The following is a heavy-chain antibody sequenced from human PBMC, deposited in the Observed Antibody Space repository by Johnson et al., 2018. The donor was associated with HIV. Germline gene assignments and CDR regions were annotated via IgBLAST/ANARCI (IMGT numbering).Heavy chain of an antibody. D-gene: IGHD5-24*01. CDR3: ARDQRWWLQSPGAFDI. CDR2: INTAGGST. Sequence: VQLVESGGGLVQPGGSMRLSCASSGFTFSNYAMSWVRQAPGKGLEWVSNINTAGGSTSYVDSVKGRFTVSRDNAKNTLYLQMNRLRADDTAVYYCARDQRWWLQSPGAFDIWGQGTMVTVSS. CDR1: GFTFSNYA. J-gene: IGHJ3*02. V-gene: IGHV3-23*04.